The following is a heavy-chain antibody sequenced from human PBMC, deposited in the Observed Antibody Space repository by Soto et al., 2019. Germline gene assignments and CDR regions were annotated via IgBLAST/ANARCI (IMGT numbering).Heavy chain of an antibody. J-gene: IGHJ6*02. Sequence: QVQLVQSGAEVKKPGASVKVSFKASGYTFTSYGISWVRQAPGQGLEWMGWISAYNGNTNYAQKPQGRVTMTTDTSTXXAXMXXRRLRSDDTAVYYCARDEGSSSVRRGYYYYSGMDVWGQGTTVTVSS. CDR2: ISAYNGNT. CDR3: ARDEGSSSVRRGYYYYSGMDV. D-gene: IGHD6-6*01. V-gene: IGHV1-18*01. CDR1: GYTFTSYG.